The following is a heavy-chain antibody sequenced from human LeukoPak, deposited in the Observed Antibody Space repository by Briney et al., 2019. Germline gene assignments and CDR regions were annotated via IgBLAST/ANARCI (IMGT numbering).Heavy chain of an antibody. CDR1: GGSISSYY. Sequence: KPSETLSLTCTVSGGSISSYYWSWIRQPAGKGLEWIGRIYTSGSTNYNPSLKSRVTMSVDTSKNQFSLKLSSVTAADTAVYYCARVVWAAAGIHWYFDLWGRGTLVTVSS. CDR2: IYTSGST. CDR3: ARVVWAAAGIHWYFDL. J-gene: IGHJ2*01. V-gene: IGHV4-4*07. D-gene: IGHD6-13*01.